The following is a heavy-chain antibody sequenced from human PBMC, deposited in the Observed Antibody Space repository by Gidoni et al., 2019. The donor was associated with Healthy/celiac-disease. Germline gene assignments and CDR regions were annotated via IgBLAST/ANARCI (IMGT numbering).Heavy chain of an antibody. CDR3: AKQVPVSNWFDP. CDR1: GFTVSSNY. CDR2: IYSGGST. V-gene: IGHV3-53*01. Sequence: EVQLVESGGGLVQPGGSLRLSCAASGFTVSSNYMSWVRQAPGKGLEWVSVIYSGGSTYYADSVKGRFTISRDNSKNTLYLQMNSLRAEDTAVYYCAKQVPVSNWFDPWGQGTLVTVSS. J-gene: IGHJ5*02.